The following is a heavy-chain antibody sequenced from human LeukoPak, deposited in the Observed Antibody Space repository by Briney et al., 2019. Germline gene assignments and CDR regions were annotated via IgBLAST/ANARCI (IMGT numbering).Heavy chain of an antibody. J-gene: IGHJ5*01. Sequence: GGSLRLSCAASGFTFSLYSMNWVRQAPGKGLEWVSSISSGSDYIFYGDSLKGRFSISRDNAKNSLYLQTNSLRAEDTAVYYCARGGRRFDSWGQGTLVSVSS. CDR3: ARGGRRFDS. CDR2: ISSGSDYI. V-gene: IGHV3-21*01. D-gene: IGHD2-15*01. CDR1: GFTFSLYS.